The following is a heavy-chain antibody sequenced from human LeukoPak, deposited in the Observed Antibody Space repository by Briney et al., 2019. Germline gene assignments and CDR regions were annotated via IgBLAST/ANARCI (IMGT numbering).Heavy chain of an antibody. CDR2: IIPIFGTA. J-gene: IGHJ4*02. D-gene: IGHD2-15*01. Sequence: SVRVSCKASGGTFSSYAISWVRQAPGQGLEWMGRIIPIFGTANYAQKFQGRVTITTDESTSTAYMELSSLRSEDTAVYYCARVNLEAATHDYWGQGTLVTVSS. CDR3: ARVNLEAATHDY. CDR1: GGTFSSYA. V-gene: IGHV1-69*05.